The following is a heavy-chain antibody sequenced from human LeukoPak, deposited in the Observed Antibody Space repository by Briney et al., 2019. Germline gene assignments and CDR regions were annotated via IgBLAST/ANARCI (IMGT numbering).Heavy chain of an antibody. CDR1: GFTFSTYS. D-gene: IGHD6-19*01. CDR3: ARERVGQWLVPASFDY. J-gene: IGHJ4*02. Sequence: GGSLRLSCAASGFTFSTYSMNWVRQAPGKGLEWVSYIGSTSRTIYYADSAKGRFTISRDNAKNSLYLQMNSLRAEDTAVYYCARERVGQWLVPASFDYWGQGTLVTVSS. V-gene: IGHV3-48*04. CDR2: IGSTSRTI.